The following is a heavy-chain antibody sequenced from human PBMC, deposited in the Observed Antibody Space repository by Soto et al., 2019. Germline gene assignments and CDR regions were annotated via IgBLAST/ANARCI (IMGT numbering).Heavy chain of an antibody. CDR2: IYYSGST. CDR1: GGSISSGGYY. J-gene: IGHJ6*02. Sequence: PSETLSLTCTVSGGSISSGGYYWSWIRQHPGKGLEWIGYIYYSGSTYYNLSLKSRVTISVDTSKNQFSLKLSSVTAADTAVYYCARESVVVPAAIVSADYYYYGMDVWGQGTTVTVSS. CDR3: ARESVVVPAAIVSADYYYYGMDV. V-gene: IGHV4-31*03. D-gene: IGHD2-2*01.